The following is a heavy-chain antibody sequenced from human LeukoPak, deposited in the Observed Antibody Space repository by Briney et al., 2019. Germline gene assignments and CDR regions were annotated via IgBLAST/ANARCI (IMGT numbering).Heavy chain of an antibody. CDR3: ARQAGSKQHLDY. V-gene: IGHV4-59*01. Sequence: SETLSLTCTVSGGSISSYYWSWIRQPPGKGLEWIGYIYYSGSTNYNPSLKSRVTISVDTSKNQFSLKLSSVTAADTAVYYCARQAGSKQHLDYWGQGALVTVSS. J-gene: IGHJ4*02. CDR2: IYYSGST. D-gene: IGHD6-13*01. CDR1: GGSISSYY.